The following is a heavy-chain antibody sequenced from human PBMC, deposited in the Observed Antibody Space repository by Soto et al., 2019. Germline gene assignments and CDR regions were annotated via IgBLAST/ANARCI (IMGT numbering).Heavy chain of an antibody. Sequence: PGGSLRLSCAASGFTFSSYGMHWVRQAPGKGLEWVAVIWYDGSNKYYADSVKGRFTISRDNSKNTLYLQMNSLRAEDTAVYYCARLRFLEWLADYWGQGTLVTVSS. D-gene: IGHD3-3*01. J-gene: IGHJ4*02. CDR1: GFTFSSYG. CDR2: IWYDGSNK. V-gene: IGHV3-33*01. CDR3: ARLRFLEWLADY.